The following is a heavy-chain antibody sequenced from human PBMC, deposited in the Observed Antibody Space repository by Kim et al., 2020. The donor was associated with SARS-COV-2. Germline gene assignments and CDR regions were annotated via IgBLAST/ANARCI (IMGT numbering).Heavy chain of an antibody. D-gene: IGHD6-19*01. CDR3: AREGSSGWGPELGTTGFDY. V-gene: IGHV3-30*04. J-gene: IGHJ4*02. CDR2: ISYDGSNK. CDR1: GFTFSSYA. Sequence: GGSLRLSCAASGFTFSSYAMHWVRQAPGKGLEWVAVISYDGSNKYYADSVKGRFTISRDNSKNTLYLQMNSLRAEDTAVYYCAREGSSGWGPELGTTGFDYWGQGTLVTVSS.